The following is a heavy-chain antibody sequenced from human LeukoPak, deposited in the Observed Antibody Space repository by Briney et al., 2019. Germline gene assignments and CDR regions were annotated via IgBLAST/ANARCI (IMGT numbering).Heavy chain of an antibody. V-gene: IGHV4-59*08. Sequence: SETLSLTCTVSGGSISGDHRKWIRQPPGKGLEWIGNIYYSGKTNYNPSLKSRVTISVDTSKNQFSLKLSSVTAADTAVYYCARRNDFDIWGQGTMVTVSS. CDR1: GGSISGDH. CDR2: IYYSGKT. CDR3: ARRNDFDI. J-gene: IGHJ3*02.